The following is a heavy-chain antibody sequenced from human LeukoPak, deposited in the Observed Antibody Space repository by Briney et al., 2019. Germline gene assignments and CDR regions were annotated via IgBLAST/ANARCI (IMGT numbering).Heavy chain of an antibody. CDR1: GYTFTTYY. V-gene: IGHV1-46*01. Sequence: ASVKVSCKASGYTFTTYYIHWVRQAPGQGLEWMGIISPSGGSTSYAQKFQGRVTMTTDTSTSTAYMELRSLRSDDTAVYYCARRGFMIVALGGDYWGQGTLVTVSS. CDR2: ISPSGGST. CDR3: ARRGFMIVALGGDY. J-gene: IGHJ4*02. D-gene: IGHD3-22*01.